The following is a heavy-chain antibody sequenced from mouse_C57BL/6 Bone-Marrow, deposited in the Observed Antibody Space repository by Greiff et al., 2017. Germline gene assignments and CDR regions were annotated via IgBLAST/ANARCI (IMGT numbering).Heavy chain of an antibody. CDR1: GFNIKDDY. Sequence: EVQLQQSGAELVRPGASVKLSCTASGFNIKDDYMHWVKQRPEQGLEWIGWIDPENGDTEYASKFQGKATITADTSSNTAYLQLSSLTSEDTAVYYCTTLYSYGSSSYYFDYWGQGTTLTVSS. CDR2: IDPENGDT. V-gene: IGHV14-4*01. D-gene: IGHD1-1*01. CDR3: TTLYSYGSSSYYFDY. J-gene: IGHJ2*01.